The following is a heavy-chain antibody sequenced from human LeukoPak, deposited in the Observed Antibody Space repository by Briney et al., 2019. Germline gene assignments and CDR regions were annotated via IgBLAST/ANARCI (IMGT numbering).Heavy chain of an antibody. Sequence: GGSLRLSCAASGFTFSSYAMHWVRQAPGKGLEWVAVISYDGSNKYYADSVKGRFTISRDNSKNTLYLQMNSLRAEDTAVYYCARGSRMYYYDSSGPFDYWGQGTLVTVSS. D-gene: IGHD3-22*01. CDR3: ARGSRMYYYDSSGPFDY. J-gene: IGHJ4*02. CDR2: ISYDGSNK. CDR1: GFTFSSYA. V-gene: IGHV3-30-3*01.